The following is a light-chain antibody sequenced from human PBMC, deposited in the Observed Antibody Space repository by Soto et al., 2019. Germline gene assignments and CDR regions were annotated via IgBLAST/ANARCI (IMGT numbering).Light chain of an antibody. V-gene: IGLV2-8*01. J-gene: IGLJ1*01. CDR1: SSDVGGYNY. CDR2: EVN. CDR3: CSYAGSHTYV. Sequence: QSVLTQPPSASGSPGQSVTISCTGTSSDVGGYNYVSWYQQHPGKAPKLMIYEVNKRPSGVPDRFSGSKSGNTASLTVSGLQAEDEADYFCCSYAGSHTYVFGTGTKLTVL.